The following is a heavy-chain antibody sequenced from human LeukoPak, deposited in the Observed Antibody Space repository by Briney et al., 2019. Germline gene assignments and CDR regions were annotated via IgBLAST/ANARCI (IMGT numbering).Heavy chain of an antibody. V-gene: IGHV4-30-2*01. Sequence: SETLSLTCAVSGGSISSGGYSWSWLRQPPGKGLEWIGYIYHSGSTYYNPSLKSRVTISVDRSKNQFSLKLSSVTAADTAVYYCARDMNGVVDYWGQGTLVTVSS. CDR3: ARDMNGVVDY. CDR2: IYHSGST. CDR1: GGSISSGGYS. J-gene: IGHJ4*02. D-gene: IGHD4-17*01.